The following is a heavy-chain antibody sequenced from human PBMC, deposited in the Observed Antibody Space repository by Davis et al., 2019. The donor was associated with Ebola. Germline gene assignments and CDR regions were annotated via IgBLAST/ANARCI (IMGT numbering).Heavy chain of an antibody. D-gene: IGHD6-13*01. CDR3: ACGGVAAAGTGDWFDP. CDR2: IIPIFGTA. J-gene: IGHJ5*02. Sequence: SVQVSCKASGYTFTSYGISWVRQAPGQGLEWMGGIIPIFGTANYAQKFQGRVTITADESTSTAYMELSSLRSEDTAVYYCACGGVAAAGTGDWFDPWGQGTLVTVSS. V-gene: IGHV1-69*13. CDR1: GYTFTSYG.